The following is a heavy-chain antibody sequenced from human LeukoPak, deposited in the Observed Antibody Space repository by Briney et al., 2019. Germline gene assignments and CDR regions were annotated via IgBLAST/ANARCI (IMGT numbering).Heavy chain of an antibody. J-gene: IGHJ4*02. CDR1: GFSLSNARMG. V-gene: IGHV2-26*01. CDR2: IFSNDEK. CDR3: ARMPYYDFWSGYGYYFDY. Sequence: SGPVLVKPTETLTLTCTVSGFSLSNARMGVSWIRQPPGKALEWLAHIFSNDEKSYTTSLKSRLNISKDTFKSQVVLTMTNVDPVDTATYYCARMPYYDFWSGYGYYFDYWGQGTLVTVSS. D-gene: IGHD3-3*01.